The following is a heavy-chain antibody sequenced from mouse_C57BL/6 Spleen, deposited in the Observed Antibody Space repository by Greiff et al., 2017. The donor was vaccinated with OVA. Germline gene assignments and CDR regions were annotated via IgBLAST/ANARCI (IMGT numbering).Heavy chain of an antibody. V-gene: IGHV1-7*01. J-gene: IGHJ4*01. Sequence: QVQLQQSGAELAKPGASVKLSCKASGYTFTSYWMHWVQQRPGQGLEWIGYINPSSGYTKYNQKFKDKATLTADKSSSTAYMQRSSLTYEDSAVYYCASPITTVVGGAMDYWGQGTSVTVSS. D-gene: IGHD1-1*01. CDR3: ASPITTVVGGAMDY. CDR1: GYTFTSYW. CDR2: INPSSGYT.